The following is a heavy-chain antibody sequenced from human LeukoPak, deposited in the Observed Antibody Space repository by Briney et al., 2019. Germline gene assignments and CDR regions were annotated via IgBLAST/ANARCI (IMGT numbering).Heavy chain of an antibody. J-gene: IGHJ3*02. D-gene: IGHD1-14*01. CDR2: ISSSRSFI. V-gene: IGHV3-21*01. CDR1: GFTFSSYS. CDR3: ARINPDEDAFDI. Sequence: GGSLRLSCAASGFTFSSYSMNWVRQAPGKGLEWVSCISSSRSFIFYADSVKGRFTISRDNAKNSLYLQMNSLRAEDTAVYYCARINPDEDAFDIWGQGTMVTVSS.